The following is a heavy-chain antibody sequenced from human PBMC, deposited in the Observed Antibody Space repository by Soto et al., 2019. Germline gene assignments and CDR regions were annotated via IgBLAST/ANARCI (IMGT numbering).Heavy chain of an antibody. Sequence: SETLSLTCAVYGGFVSSGSYYWSWIRQPPGKGLEWIGEMSHSGGTHFNPSLKSRVTISVDTSKNQFSLKMSSVAAADTALYYCARVERGTATTVVDAFDIWGPGTMVTVSS. J-gene: IGHJ3*02. CDR2: MSHSGGT. CDR3: ARVERGTATTVVDAFDI. CDR1: GGFVSSGSYY. V-gene: IGHV4-61*01. D-gene: IGHD1-1*01.